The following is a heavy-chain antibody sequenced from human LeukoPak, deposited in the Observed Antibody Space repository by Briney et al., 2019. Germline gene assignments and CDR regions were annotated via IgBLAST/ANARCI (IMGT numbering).Heavy chain of an antibody. CDR3: ARAWATDFDY. CDR2: ISSSTSYI. D-gene: IGHD7-27*01. J-gene: IGHJ4*02. CDR1: GFTFSSYA. V-gene: IGHV3-21*01. Sequence: QPGGSLRLSCAASGFTFSSYAMNWVRQAPGKGLEWVSSISSSTSYIYYADSVKGRFTISRDNAKNSLYLQMNSLRAEDTAVYYCARAWATDFDYWGQGTLVTVSS.